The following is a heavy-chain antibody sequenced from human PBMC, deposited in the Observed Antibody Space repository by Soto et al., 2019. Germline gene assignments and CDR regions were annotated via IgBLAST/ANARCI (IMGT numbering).Heavy chain of an antibody. D-gene: IGHD3-10*01. V-gene: IGHV4-30-2*01. J-gene: IGHJ4*02. CDR2: IYHSGST. CDR3: VRGLTYYYGSGSFYFDY. CDR1: GGSISSGGYS. Sequence: QLQLQESGSGLVKPSQTLSLTCAVSGGSISSGGYSWSWIRQPPGKGLEWIGYIYHSGSTYYNPSLKSRVTISVDRSKNQFSLKLSSVTAADTAVYYCVRGLTYYYGSGSFYFDYWGQGTLVTVSS.